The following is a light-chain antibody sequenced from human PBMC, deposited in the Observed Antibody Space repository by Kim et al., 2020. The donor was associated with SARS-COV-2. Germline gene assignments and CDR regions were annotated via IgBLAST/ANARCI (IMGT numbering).Light chain of an antibody. CDR2: YDS. J-gene: IGLJ1*01. CDR1: NIGSKS. Sequence: PGKTAWITCGGNNIGSKSVHWYQHKPGQAPVLVIYYDSDRPSGIPERFSGSNSGNTATLTISRVEAGDEADYHCQVWDSSSDHPYVFGTGTKVTVL. CDR3: QVWDSSSDHPYV. V-gene: IGLV3-21*04.